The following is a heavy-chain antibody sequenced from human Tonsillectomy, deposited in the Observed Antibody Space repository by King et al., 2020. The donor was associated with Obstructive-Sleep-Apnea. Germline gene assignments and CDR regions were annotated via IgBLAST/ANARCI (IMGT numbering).Heavy chain of an antibody. CDR2: TYFRSKWYN. D-gene: IGHD5-12*01. CDR1: GDTVSSNSAA. J-gene: IGHJ6*02. CDR3: VRDNRGYEGISYYFGMDV. V-gene: IGHV6-1*01. Sequence: VQLQQSGPGLVKPSQTLSLTCAISGDTVSSNSAAWNWIRQSPSRGLEWLGRTYFRSKWYNDYAVAVKSRITINPDTSKNQFSLQLISVTPEDTAVYYCVRDNRGYEGISYYFGMDVWGQGTTVTVSS.